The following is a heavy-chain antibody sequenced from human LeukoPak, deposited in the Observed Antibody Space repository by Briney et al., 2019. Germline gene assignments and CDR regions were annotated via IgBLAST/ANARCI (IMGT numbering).Heavy chain of an antibody. Sequence: SGLTLVNPTQTLTLTCTFSGFSLSSSGVGVGWIRQPPGKALEWLALIYWNDDKRYSRSLKNRLIITKDTSRNQVVLTMTNMDPVDTATYYCAYSPSLGFHWYFDLWGRGTLVTVSS. CDR1: GFSLSSSGVG. CDR3: AYSPSLGFHWYFDL. V-gene: IGHV2-5*01. CDR2: IYWNDDK. J-gene: IGHJ2*01. D-gene: IGHD2-15*01.